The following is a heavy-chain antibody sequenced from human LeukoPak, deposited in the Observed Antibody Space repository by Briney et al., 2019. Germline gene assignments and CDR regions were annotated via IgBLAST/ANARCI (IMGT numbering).Heavy chain of an antibody. D-gene: IGHD1-20*01. J-gene: IGHJ4*02. CDR3: AREGDVHNWNDGYYFDH. V-gene: IGHV3-48*03. CDR2: ISGSGFAI. CDR1: GFTFSSYE. Sequence: GGSLRLSCAASGFTFSSYEMTWVRQAPGKGLEWLSYISGSGFAIHYADSVKGRFTISRDNAKNSLYLQMSSLRAEDTAVYYCAREGDVHNWNDGYYFDHWGQGTLVTVSS.